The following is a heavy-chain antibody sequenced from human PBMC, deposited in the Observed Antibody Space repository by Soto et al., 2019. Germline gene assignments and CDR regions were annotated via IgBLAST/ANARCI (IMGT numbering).Heavy chain of an antibody. J-gene: IGHJ1*01. Sequence: SGPTLVNPTQTLTLTCTFSGFSLSTSGVGVGWIRQPPGKALEWLALIYWDDDKRYSPSLKSRLTITKDTSKNQVVLTMTNMDPVDTATYYCAHRPYYYDSSGYSREGYFQHWGQGTLVTAPQ. D-gene: IGHD3-22*01. CDR2: IYWDDDK. V-gene: IGHV2-5*02. CDR1: GFSLSTSGVG. CDR3: AHRPYYYDSSGYSREGYFQH.